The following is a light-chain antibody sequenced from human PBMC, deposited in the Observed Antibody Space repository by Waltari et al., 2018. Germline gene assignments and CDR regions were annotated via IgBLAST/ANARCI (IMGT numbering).Light chain of an antibody. Sequence: QPVLTQPPSSSASPGESARLTCTLPSDINVGDFNIYWYQQKPGSPPRFLLYYNSDSANAHAPGVPVRFSCSNVPSPPAGFFLLSGLQSEDEADYSSMFWPSNVWVFGGGTKLTVL. V-gene: IGLV5-37*01. J-gene: IGLJ3*02. CDR3: MFWPSNVWV. CDR1: SDINVGDFN. CDR2: YNSDSAN.